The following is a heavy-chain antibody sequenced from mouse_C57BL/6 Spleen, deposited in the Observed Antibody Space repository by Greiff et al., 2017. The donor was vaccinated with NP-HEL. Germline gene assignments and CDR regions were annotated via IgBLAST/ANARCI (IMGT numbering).Heavy chain of an antibody. CDR2: ISSGSSTI. Sequence: EVKVEESGGGLVKPGGSLKLSCAASGFTFSDYGMHWVRQAPEKGLEWVAYISSGSSTIYYADTVKGRFTLSRDNAKNTLFLQMTSLRSEDTAMYYCARRYYGSDYWGQGTTLTVSS. CDR1: GFTFSDYG. V-gene: IGHV5-17*01. CDR3: ARRYYGSDY. J-gene: IGHJ2*01. D-gene: IGHD1-1*01.